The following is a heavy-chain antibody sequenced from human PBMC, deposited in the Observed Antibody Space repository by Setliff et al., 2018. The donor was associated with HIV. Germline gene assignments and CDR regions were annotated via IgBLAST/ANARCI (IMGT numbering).Heavy chain of an antibody. CDR3: AHRPPRGGSGAYRFDP. V-gene: IGHV3-73*01. CDR2: IRSKANSYAT. Sequence: GGSLRLSCAASGFTFSGSAMHWVRQASGKGLEWVGRIRSKANSYATTYAASVKGRFTISRDDSKNTAYLQMNSLKTEDTAVYYCAHRPPRGGSGAYRFDPWGQGTLVTVSS. D-gene: IGHD2-15*01. J-gene: IGHJ5*02. CDR1: GFTFSGSA.